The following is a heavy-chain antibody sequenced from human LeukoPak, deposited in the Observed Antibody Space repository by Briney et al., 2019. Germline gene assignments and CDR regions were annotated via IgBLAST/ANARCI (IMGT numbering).Heavy chain of an antibody. V-gene: IGHV1-3*01. Sequence: VASVKVSCKASGYTFTSYAMHWVRQAPGQRLEWMGWINAGNGNTKYSQKFQGRVTITRDTSASTAYMELSSLRSEDTAVYYCASRYGSGSYYKHLGYYYGMDVWDQGTTVTVSS. J-gene: IGHJ6*02. CDR1: GYTFTSYA. D-gene: IGHD3-10*01. CDR3: ASRYGSGSYYKHLGYYYGMDV. CDR2: INAGNGNT.